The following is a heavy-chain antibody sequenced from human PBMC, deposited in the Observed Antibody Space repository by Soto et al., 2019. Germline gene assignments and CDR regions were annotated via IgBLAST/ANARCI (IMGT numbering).Heavy chain of an antibody. CDR3: AKDLRTASYYFDY. Sequence: GGSLRLSCAASGFTFSSYGMHWVRQAPGKGLEWVAVIWYDGSNKYYADSVKGRFTISRDNSKNTLYLQMNSLRGEDTAVYYCAKDLRTASYYFDYWGQGTLVTVSS. CDR2: IWYDGSNK. J-gene: IGHJ4*02. D-gene: IGHD1-1*01. CDR1: GFTFSSYG. V-gene: IGHV3-30*02.